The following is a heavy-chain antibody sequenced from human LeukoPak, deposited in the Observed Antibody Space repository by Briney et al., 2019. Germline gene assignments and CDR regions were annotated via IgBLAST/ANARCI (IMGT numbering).Heavy chain of an antibody. CDR1: GFTFSNYG. Sequence: GGSLRLSCAASGFTFSNYGMNWVRQTPGKGLDWVSSISSTSAYIYYADSVKGRFTISRDNAKNSLYLQMDSLRAEDTAVYYCAKSYSVTGTFPALDYWGQGTLVTVSS. CDR3: AKSYSVTGTFPALDY. V-gene: IGHV3-21*01. D-gene: IGHD6-19*01. J-gene: IGHJ4*02. CDR2: ISSTSAYI.